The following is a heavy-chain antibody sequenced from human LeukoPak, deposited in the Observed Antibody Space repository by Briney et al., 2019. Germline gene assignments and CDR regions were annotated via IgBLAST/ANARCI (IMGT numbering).Heavy chain of an antibody. Sequence: GESLKISCQGSGYSFTSYWIGWVRQMPGKGLEWMGIIYPGDSDTRYSPSFQGQVTISADKSISTAYLQWSSLKASDTAMYYCARLGPPRRWIAAAGTQGPFDYWGQGTLVTVSS. CDR1: GYSFTSYW. CDR2: IYPGDSDT. J-gene: IGHJ4*02. CDR3: ARLGPPRRWIAAAGTQGPFDY. D-gene: IGHD6-13*01. V-gene: IGHV5-51*01.